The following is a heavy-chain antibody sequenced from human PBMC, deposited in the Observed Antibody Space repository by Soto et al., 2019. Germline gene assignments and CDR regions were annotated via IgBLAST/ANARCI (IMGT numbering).Heavy chain of an antibody. D-gene: IGHD3-9*01. Sequence: QVQLQQWGAGLLKPSETLSLTCAVYGGSFSGYYWSWIRQPPGKGLEWIGEINHSGSKSYNPSLKSRVTISGDTSKNQFSLKLSSVTAADTAVYYCAIQVAPGVLRYPESYWGWGQGTLVTVSS. V-gene: IGHV4-34*01. CDR2: INHSGSK. CDR1: GGSFSGYY. J-gene: IGHJ4*02. CDR3: AIQVAPGVLRYPESYWG.